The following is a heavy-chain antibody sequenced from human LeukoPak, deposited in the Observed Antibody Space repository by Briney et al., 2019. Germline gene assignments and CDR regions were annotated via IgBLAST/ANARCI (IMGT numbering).Heavy chain of an antibody. CDR3: ARDLGYCAGASCSRWGYGFGI. V-gene: IGHV1-69*04. Sequence: SVTVSCKASGGTFVSFTISWVRQAPGQGLEWMGRIIPMLGMSNYTQKFQDRVTITADKSTSTAYMELSGLRSEDTAVYYCARDLGYCAGASCSRWGYGFGIWGQGTKVIVSS. D-gene: IGHD2-8*02. J-gene: IGHJ3*02. CDR2: IIPMLGMS. CDR1: GGTFVSFT.